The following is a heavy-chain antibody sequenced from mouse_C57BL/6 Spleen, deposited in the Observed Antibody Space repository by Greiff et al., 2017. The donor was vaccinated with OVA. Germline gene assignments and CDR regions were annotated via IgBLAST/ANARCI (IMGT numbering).Heavy chain of an antibody. J-gene: IGHJ4*01. Sequence: EVKLMESGGGLVKPGGSLKLSCAASGFTFSDYGMHWVRQAPEKGLEWVAYISSGSSPIYYADTVKGRFTISRDNAKNTLFLQMTSLMSEDTAMYYCARRVYYYGSSSYYAMDYWGQGTSVTVSS. CDR2: ISSGSSPI. D-gene: IGHD1-1*01. CDR1: GFTFSDYG. CDR3: ARRVYYYGSSSYYAMDY. V-gene: IGHV5-17*01.